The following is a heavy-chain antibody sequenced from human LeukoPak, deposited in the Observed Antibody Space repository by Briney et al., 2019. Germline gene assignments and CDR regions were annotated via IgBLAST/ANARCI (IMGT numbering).Heavy chain of an antibody. Sequence: SETLSLTCSVSGGSISSYYWSWIRQPAGKGLEWIGRFYTSGRPNYSPSLKSRVSMSVDTSKNQFTLKLSSVTAADTAVYYCARGRYGWLPFDYWGQGTLVTVSS. D-gene: IGHD3-16*01. CDR1: GGSISSYY. J-gene: IGHJ4*02. V-gene: IGHV4-4*07. CDR2: FYTSGRP. CDR3: ARGRYGWLPFDY.